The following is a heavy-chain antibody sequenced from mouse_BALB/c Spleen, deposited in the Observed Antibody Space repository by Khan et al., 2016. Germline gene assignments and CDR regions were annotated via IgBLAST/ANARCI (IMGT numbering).Heavy chain of an antibody. CDR2: IDPANGNS. Sequence: VQLQQSGAELVKPGASVKLSCTASGFNIRDTYVHWVKQRPEQGLEWIGRIDPANGNSKYDPKFQGKATITADTSSNTAYLQIRSLTSEFTAAYYCATDGYYNQWGQGTTLTVSS. J-gene: IGHJ2*01. CDR3: ATDGYYNQ. D-gene: IGHD2-3*01. CDR1: GFNIRDTY. V-gene: IGHV14-3*02.